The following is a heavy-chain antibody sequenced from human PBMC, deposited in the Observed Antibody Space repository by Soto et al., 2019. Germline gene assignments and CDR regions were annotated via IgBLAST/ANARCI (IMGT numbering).Heavy chain of an antibody. CDR3: CVIKRRDQYSTSGYWFDP. CDR2: IKSKADGETK. CDR1: GFTFSHAW. Sequence: LRLSCAASGFTFSHAWMSWVRQSPGKGLEWVGRIKSKADGETKDYGAPVRGRFTISRDDSQDILYLHMNSLRIEDTAVYYCCVIKRRDQYSTSGYWFDPWGPGTLVTVSS. D-gene: IGHD4-4*01. V-gene: IGHV3-15*01. J-gene: IGHJ5*02.